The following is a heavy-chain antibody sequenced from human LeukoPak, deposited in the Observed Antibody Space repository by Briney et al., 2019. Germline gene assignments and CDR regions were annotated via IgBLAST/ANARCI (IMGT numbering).Heavy chain of an antibody. V-gene: IGHV4-61*01. CDR3: ARDYGDYGYYYYGMDV. CDR1: GGSVSSGSYY. J-gene: IGHJ6*04. Sequence: SETLSLTRTVSGGSVSSGSYYWSWIRQPPGKGLEWIGYIYYSGSTNYNPSLKSRVTISVDTSKNQFSLKLSSVTAADTAVYYCARDYGDYGYYYYGMDVWGKGTTVTVSS. CDR2: IYYSGST. D-gene: IGHD4-17*01.